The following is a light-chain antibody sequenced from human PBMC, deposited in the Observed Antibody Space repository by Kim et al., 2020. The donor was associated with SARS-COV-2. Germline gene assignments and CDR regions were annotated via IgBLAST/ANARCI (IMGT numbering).Light chain of an antibody. CDR3: QVWDSSTKGV. CDR1: KWGDEY. V-gene: IGLV3-1*01. Sequence: VSPGQTARITCSGAKWGDEYVGWYQQKPGQSPAPVILQDTKRPSGIPEQFSGSKSGNTATLTISGTQPTDEAYYYCQVWDSSTKGVYGGGTRLSFL. J-gene: IGLJ3*02. CDR2: QDT.